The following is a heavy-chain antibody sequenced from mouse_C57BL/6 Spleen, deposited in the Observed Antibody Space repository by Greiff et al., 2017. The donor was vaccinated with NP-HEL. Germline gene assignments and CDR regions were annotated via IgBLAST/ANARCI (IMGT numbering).Heavy chain of an antibody. CDR1: GYAFSSYW. D-gene: IGHD2-2*01. CDR3: ARRAVTTRGYYFDY. CDR2: IYPGDGDT. J-gene: IGHJ2*01. Sequence: VQLQQSGAELVKPGASVKISCKASGYAFSSYWMNWVKQRPGKGLEWIGQIYPGDGDTNYNGKFKGKATLTADKSSSTAYMQLSSLTSEDSAVYFCARRAVTTRGYYFDYWGQGTTLTVSS. V-gene: IGHV1-80*01.